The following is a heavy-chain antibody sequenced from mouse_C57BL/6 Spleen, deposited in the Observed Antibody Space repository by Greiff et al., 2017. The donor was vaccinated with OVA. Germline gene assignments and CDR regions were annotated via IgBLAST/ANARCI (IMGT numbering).Heavy chain of an antibody. CDR2: IYPRSGNT. CDR1: GYTFTSYG. V-gene: IGHV1-81*01. J-gene: IGHJ1*03. D-gene: IGHD2-4*01. CDR3: ARRIPLYYDYDEYFDV. Sequence: VQLQQSGAELARPGASVKLSCKASGYTFTSYGISWVKQRPGQGLEWIGEIYPRSGNTYYNEKFKGKATLTADKSSSTAYMELRSLTSEDSAVYFCARRIPLYYDYDEYFDVWGTGTTVTVSS.